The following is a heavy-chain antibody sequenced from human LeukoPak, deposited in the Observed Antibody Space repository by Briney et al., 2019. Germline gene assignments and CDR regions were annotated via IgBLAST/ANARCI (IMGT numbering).Heavy chain of an antibody. CDR3: AKAGTDGLTHNNYYMDV. Sequence: GGSLRLSCEASEFTFSSYSMNWVRQVPGKGLEWVSAINSDGDGTYYADSVKGRFIITRDNSENTVYLQMNNLRAEDTALYFCAKAGTDGLTHNNYYMDVWGKGTTVTVSS. CDR2: INSDGDGT. CDR1: EFTFSSYS. D-gene: IGHD5-24*01. J-gene: IGHJ6*03. V-gene: IGHV3-23*01.